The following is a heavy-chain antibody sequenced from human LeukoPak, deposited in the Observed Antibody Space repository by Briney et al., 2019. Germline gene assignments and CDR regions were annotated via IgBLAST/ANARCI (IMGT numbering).Heavy chain of an antibody. J-gene: IGHJ5*02. CDR2: IIPILGIA. CDR1: GGTFSSYA. CDR3: ARDLGIYELWFDP. V-gene: IGHV1-69*04. D-gene: IGHD3-16*01. Sequence: SVKVSCKASGGTFSSYAISWVRQAPGQGLEWMGRIIPILGIANYAQKFQGRVTITADKSTGTAYMELSSLRSEDTAVYYCARDLGIYELWFDPWGQGTLVTVSS.